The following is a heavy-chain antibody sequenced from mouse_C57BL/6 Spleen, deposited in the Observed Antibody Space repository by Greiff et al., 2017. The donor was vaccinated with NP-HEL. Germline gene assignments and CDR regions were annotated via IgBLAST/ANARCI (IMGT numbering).Heavy chain of an antibody. CDR2: IDPSDSYT. J-gene: IGHJ1*03. V-gene: IGHV1-69*01. Sequence: QVQLQQPGAELVMPGASVKLSCKASGYTFTSYWMHWVKQRPGQGLEWIGEIDPSDSYTNYNQKFKGKSTVTVDKSSSTAYMQLSSLTSEDSAVYYCARGPGYFDVWGTGTTVTVSS. CDR1: GYTFTSYW. CDR3: ARGPGYFDV.